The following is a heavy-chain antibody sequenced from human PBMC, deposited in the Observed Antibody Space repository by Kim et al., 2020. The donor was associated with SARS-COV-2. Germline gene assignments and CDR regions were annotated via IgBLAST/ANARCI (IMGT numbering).Heavy chain of an antibody. CDR3: AKQLSVITSYHYGMDV. CDR2: ISGRSDST. Sequence: GGSLRLSCAASGLTFKNFAMTWVRQAPGRGLEWVSAISGRSDSTYYADSVKGRFTISRDNFENTLYLQMNTLRADDTAVYYCAKQLSVITSYHYGMDVWGQGTTVTVSS. CDR1: GLTFKNFA. D-gene: IGHD2-2*01. V-gene: IGHV3-23*01. J-gene: IGHJ6*02.